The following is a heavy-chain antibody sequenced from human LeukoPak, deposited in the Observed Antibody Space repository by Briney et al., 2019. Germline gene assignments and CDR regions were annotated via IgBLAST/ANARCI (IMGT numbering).Heavy chain of an antibody. CDR3: ATPTFFGEGFGY. CDR2: INPSGGST. D-gene: IGHD3-10*01. V-gene: IGHV1-46*01. J-gene: IGHJ4*02. CDR1: GYTFTSYY. Sequence: ASLKVSCKASGYTFTSYYMHWVRQAPGQGLEWMGIINPSGGSTSYAQKFQGRVTMTRDTSTSTVYMELSSLRSEDTAVYYCATPTFFGEGFGYWGQGTLVTVSS.